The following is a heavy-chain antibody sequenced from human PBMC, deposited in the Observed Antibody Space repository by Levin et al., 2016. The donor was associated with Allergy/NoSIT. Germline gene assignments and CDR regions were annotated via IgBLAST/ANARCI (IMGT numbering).Heavy chain of an antibody. V-gene: IGHV4-34*01. Sequence: WIRQPPGKGLEWIGEINHSGSTNYNPSLKSRVTISVDTSKNQFSLKLSSVTAADTAVYYCARGVLRPTYSRWVESSSPYYYYYYMDVWGKGTTVTVSS. CDR2: INHSGST. J-gene: IGHJ6*03. CDR3: ARGVLRPTYSRWVESSSPYYYYYYMDV. D-gene: IGHD6-6*01.